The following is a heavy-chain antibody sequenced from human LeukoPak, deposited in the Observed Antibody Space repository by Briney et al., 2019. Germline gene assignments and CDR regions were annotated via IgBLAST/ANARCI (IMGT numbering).Heavy chain of an antibody. CDR1: GFTFDDYG. D-gene: IGHD3-10*01. Sequence: PGGSLRLSCAASGFTFDDYGMSWVRQAPGKGLEWVSGINWNGGSTGYADSVKGRFTISRDNAKNSLYLQMNSLRAEDTALYYCARDAFMVRGVISNWFDPWGQGTLVTVSS. V-gene: IGHV3-20*04. CDR3: ARDAFMVRGVISNWFDP. CDR2: INWNGGST. J-gene: IGHJ5*02.